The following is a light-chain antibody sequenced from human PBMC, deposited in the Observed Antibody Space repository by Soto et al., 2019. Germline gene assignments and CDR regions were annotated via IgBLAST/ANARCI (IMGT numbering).Light chain of an antibody. CDR2: EVS. CDR3: SSYTSTSTLA. J-gene: IGLJ2*01. V-gene: IGLV2-14*01. CDR1: SSDVGGYSY. Sequence: QSALTQPASVSGSPGQSITISCTGTSSDVGGYSYVSWYQQHPGKAPKLMIYEVSNRPSGVSNRFSGSKSGNTASLTISGLQAEHEAEYYCSSYTSTSTLAFGGGTKLTVL.